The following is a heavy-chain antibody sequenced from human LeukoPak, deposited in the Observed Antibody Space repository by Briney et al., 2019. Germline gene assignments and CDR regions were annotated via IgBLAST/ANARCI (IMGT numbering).Heavy chain of an antibody. CDR1: GFTLSIYG. J-gene: IGHJ4*02. Sequence: GGSLRLSCAASGFTLSIYGMHWVRQAPGKGLEWVAVIWNDGSNKYYADSVKGRFTISRDNSKNALYLQMNSLRAEDSAVYSCARASGPFDYWGQGTLVTVSS. CDR2: IWNDGSNK. D-gene: IGHD3-10*01. CDR3: ARASGPFDY. V-gene: IGHV3-33*01.